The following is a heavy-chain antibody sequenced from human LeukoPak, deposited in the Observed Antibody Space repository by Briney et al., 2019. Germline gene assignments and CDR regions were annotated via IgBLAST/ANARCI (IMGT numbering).Heavy chain of an antibody. CDR2: INAGNGNT. CDR1: GYTFTSYA. D-gene: IGHD4-11*01. J-gene: IGHJ6*02. CDR3: ASRAGGYSNPSFYYYYGMDV. V-gene: IGHV1-3*01. Sequence: ASVKVSCKASGYTFTSYAMHWVRQAPGQRLEWMGWINAGNGNTKYSQKFQGRVTITRDTSASTAYMELGSLRSEDTAVYYCASRAGGYSNPSFYYYYGMDVWGQGTTVTVSS.